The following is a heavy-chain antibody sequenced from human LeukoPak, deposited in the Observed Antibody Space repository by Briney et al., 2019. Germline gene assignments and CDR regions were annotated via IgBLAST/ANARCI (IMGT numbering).Heavy chain of an antibody. D-gene: IGHD2-15*01. CDR2: IHTSRST. CDR3: ARGVGYCSGDSCYSWFDP. Sequence: SETLSLTCTVSGGSISSYYWSWIRQPAGKGLEWIGRIHTSRSTNYNPSLKSRVTISVDTSKNQFSLKLSSVTAADTAVYYCARGVGYCSGDSCYSWFDPWGQGTLVTVSS. CDR1: GGSISSYY. V-gene: IGHV4-4*07. J-gene: IGHJ5*02.